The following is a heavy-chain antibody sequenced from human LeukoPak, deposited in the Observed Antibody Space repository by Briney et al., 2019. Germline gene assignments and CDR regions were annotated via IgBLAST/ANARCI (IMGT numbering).Heavy chain of an antibody. D-gene: IGHD3-10*01. J-gene: IGHJ3*02. CDR3: ARGELLWLGELYRIDAFDI. CDR2: IIPMFGTA. CDR1: GGTLRNYA. V-gene: IGHV1-69*06. Sequence: GSSVKVSCKASGGTLRNYAINWVRQAPGQRLEWMGGIIPMFGTANYAQKFQGRVTITADKSTGTVYMELRSLTSEDTAVYYCARGELLWLGELYRIDAFDIWGQGTMVIVSS.